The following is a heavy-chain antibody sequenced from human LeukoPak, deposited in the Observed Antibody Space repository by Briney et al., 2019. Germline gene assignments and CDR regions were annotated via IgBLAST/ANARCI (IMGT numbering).Heavy chain of an antibody. Sequence: SETLSLTCTVSGDSISDYYWSWIRQPPGKGLEWIGYIYYSGSTNYNPSLKSRVTISVDTSKNQFSLKLRSVTAADTAVYYCARHNYGDYFPALSLDYWGQGALVTVSS. CDR2: IYYSGST. J-gene: IGHJ4*02. D-gene: IGHD4-17*01. CDR1: GDSISDYY. CDR3: ARHNYGDYFPALSLDY. V-gene: IGHV4-59*08.